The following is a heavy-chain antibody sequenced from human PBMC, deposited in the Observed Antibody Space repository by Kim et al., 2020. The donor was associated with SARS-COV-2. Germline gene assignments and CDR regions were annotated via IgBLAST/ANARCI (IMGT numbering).Heavy chain of an antibody. D-gene: IGHD6-6*01. Sequence: SVKGRFTISRDNARNSLFLQMTSLRVEDTAVYYCARDLTTSSYDGIQFDSWGQGTLVTVSS. CDR3: ARDLTTSSYDGIQFDS. V-gene: IGHV3-7*04. J-gene: IGHJ4*02.